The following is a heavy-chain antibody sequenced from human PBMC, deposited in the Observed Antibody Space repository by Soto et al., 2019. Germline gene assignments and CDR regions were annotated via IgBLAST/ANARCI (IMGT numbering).Heavy chain of an antibody. CDR2: VNTDETRT. V-gene: IGHV3-74*01. CDR3: ARVLNGQWYFDY. Sequence: EVQLVESGGALVQPGGSRRFSCGASGFTFSSNWLHWVRQPPGKGRVWVARVNTDETRTSYADSVKGRFTVSRDNAKNTLYLQMNSLRAEDTAVYYCARVLNGQWYFDYWGQGTQVTVSS. J-gene: IGHJ4*02. CDR1: GFTFSSNW. D-gene: IGHD6-19*01.